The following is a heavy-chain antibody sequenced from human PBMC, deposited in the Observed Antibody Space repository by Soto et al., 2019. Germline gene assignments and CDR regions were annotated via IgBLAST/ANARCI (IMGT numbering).Heavy chain of an antibody. J-gene: IGHJ4*02. Sequence: QVQLVQSGAEVKKPGASVKVSCKASGYTFTSYGISWVRQAPGQGLEWMGWISAYNGNTNYAQKLQGRVTMTTDPSTSTAYMERRSLRSDDTAVYYCARASFVRTIATLGYWGQGTLVTVSS. V-gene: IGHV1-18*01. CDR1: GYTFTSYG. CDR2: ISAYNGNT. D-gene: IGHD3-9*01. CDR3: ARASFVRTIATLGY.